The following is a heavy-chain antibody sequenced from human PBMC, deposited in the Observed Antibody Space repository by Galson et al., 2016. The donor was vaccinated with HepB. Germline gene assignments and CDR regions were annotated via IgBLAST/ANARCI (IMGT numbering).Heavy chain of an antibody. CDR2: IYDDGTTY. D-gene: IGHD1-26*01. Sequence: SETLSLTCIVSGGSITRDTYYWGWIRQPPGKGLEWIGIIYDDGTTYYYNPSLKSRVTISVVTTKNEFSLRLTSVTAADTAVYYCARQRERADWLGPWGPGTLVTVSP. CDR1: GGSITRDTYY. CDR3: ARQRERADWLGP. V-gene: IGHV4-39*01. J-gene: IGHJ5*02.